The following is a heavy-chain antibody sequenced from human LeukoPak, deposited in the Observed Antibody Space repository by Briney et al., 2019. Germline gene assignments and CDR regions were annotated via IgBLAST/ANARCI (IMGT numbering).Heavy chain of an antibody. CDR2: ISPDKT. J-gene: IGHJ3*02. Sequence: PGGSLRLSCAASGFSFSTNPMSWVRQAPGKGLEWVSAISPDKTYYADSVKGRLTISRGNDKNTVDLHMNSPRAEDTAIYYCVKEHVDRAFTRSFEIWGQGIVVTVSS. CDR1: GFSFSTNP. CDR3: VKEHVDRAFTRSFEI. V-gene: IGHV3-23*01. D-gene: IGHD3-10*01.